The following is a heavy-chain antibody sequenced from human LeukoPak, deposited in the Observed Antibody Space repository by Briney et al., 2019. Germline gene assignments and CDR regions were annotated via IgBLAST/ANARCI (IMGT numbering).Heavy chain of an antibody. CDR2: ISGSGGST. V-gene: IGHV3-23*01. D-gene: IGHD3-9*01. Sequence: GGSLRLSCAASGFTFSSYAMSWVRQAPGKGLEWVSAISGSGGSTYYADSVKGRFTISRDNSKNTLYLQMNSLRAEDTAVYYCAKYPYYDLLTGPKMDVWGQGTTVTVSS. CDR3: AKYPYYDLLTGPKMDV. CDR1: GFTFSSYA. J-gene: IGHJ6*02.